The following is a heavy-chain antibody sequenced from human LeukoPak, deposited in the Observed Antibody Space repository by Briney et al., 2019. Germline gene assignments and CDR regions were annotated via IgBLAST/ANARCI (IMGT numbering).Heavy chain of an antibody. V-gene: IGHV1-69*05. CDR1: GGTFSSYA. Sequence: SVKVSCKASGGTFSSYAISWVRQAPGQGLEWMGRIIPIFGTANYAQKFQGRVTITTDESTSTAYMELSSLRSEDTAVYYCARDEAGYSGVKIDYWGQGTLVAVSS. CDR3: ARDEAGYSGVKIDY. J-gene: IGHJ4*02. CDR2: IIPIFGTA. D-gene: IGHD5-18*01.